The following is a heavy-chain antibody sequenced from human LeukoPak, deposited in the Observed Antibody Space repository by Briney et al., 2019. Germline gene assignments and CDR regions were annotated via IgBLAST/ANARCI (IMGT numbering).Heavy chain of an antibody. CDR1: GFTVHSNY. CDR3: AKDYRAHPLRPNWLDP. Sequence: GGSLRLSCAASGFTVHSNYMSWVRQAPGKGLEWVSVIERSGVTHYADSVKGRFTISRDNSKNLLYLQMNSLRAEDTGMYYCAKDYRAHPLRPNWLDPWGQGTPVTVSS. V-gene: IGHV3-53*01. J-gene: IGHJ5*02. D-gene: IGHD1-26*01. CDR2: IERSGVT.